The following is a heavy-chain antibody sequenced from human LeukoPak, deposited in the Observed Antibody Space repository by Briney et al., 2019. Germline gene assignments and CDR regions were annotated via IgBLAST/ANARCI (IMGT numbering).Heavy chain of an antibody. J-gene: IGHJ3*02. Sequence: SETLSLTCAVYGGSFSGYYWSWIRQPPGKGLEWIGEINHSGSTNYNPSLKSRVTISVDTSKNQFSLKLSSVTAADTAVYYCARDRYSSGWSDAFDIWGQGTMVTASS. V-gene: IGHV4-34*01. D-gene: IGHD6-19*01. CDR1: GGSFSGYY. CDR2: INHSGST. CDR3: ARDRYSSGWSDAFDI.